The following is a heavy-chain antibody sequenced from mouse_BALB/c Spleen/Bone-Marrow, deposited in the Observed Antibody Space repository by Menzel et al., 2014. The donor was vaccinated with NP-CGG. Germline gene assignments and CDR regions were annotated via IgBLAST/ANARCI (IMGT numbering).Heavy chain of an antibody. J-gene: IGHJ2*01. V-gene: IGHV4-1*02. CDR2: INPDSSTI. CDR3: ARCGYYGFLHY. Sequence: EVQGVESGGGLVQPGGSLKLSCAASGFDFSRYWMSWVRQAPGKGLEWIGEINPDSSTINYTPSLKDKFIISRDSAKNTLDLQMSRVRSEDAGLYYCARCGYYGFLHYWGQGTTLTVSS. D-gene: IGHD1-1*01. CDR1: GFDFSRYW.